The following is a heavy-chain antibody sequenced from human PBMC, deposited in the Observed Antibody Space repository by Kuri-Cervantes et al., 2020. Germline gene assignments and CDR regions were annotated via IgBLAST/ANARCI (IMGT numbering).Heavy chain of an antibody. V-gene: IGHV3-30-3*01. J-gene: IGHJ3*02. CDR1: GFTFSSYA. Sequence: GGSLRLSCAASGFTFSSYAMHWVRQAPGKGLEWVAVISYDGSNKYYADSVKGRFTISRDNSKNTLYLQMNSLRAEDTAVYYCAISLDYDFWSGTIGLSAFDIWGQGTIVTVSS. CDR3: AISLDYDFWSGTIGLSAFDI. D-gene: IGHD3-3*01. CDR2: ISYDGSNK.